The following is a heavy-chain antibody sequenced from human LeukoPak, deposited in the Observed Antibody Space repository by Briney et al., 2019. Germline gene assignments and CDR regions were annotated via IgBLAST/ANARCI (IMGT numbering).Heavy chain of an antibody. V-gene: IGHV3-30*18. D-gene: IGHD1-26*01. Sequence: GESLRLSCAASGFTFSTYSMNWVRQAPGKGLEWVAVILYDGSTIYYADSVKGRFTISRDNSKDTLYLQMNSLRADDTAVYYCAKGVGSTGSYFDYWGQGTLVT. CDR3: AKGVGSTGSYFDY. J-gene: IGHJ4*02. CDR1: GFTFSTYS. CDR2: ILYDGSTI.